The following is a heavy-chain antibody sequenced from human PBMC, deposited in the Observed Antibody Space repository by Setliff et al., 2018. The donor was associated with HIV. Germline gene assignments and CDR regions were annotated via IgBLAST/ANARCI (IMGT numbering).Heavy chain of an antibody. Sequence: SETLSLTCSVSGFSISSDYYWNWVRQPPGQGLEWIGSIYHSGKTYSNPSLRSRVTISVDSSKNQFSLKLTSVTAADTAVYYCARDQSIAARHLFDPWGQGTLVTVSS. CDR3: ARDQSIAARHLFDP. D-gene: IGHD6-6*01. CDR1: GFSISSDYY. CDR2: IYHSGKT. V-gene: IGHV4-38-2*02. J-gene: IGHJ5*02.